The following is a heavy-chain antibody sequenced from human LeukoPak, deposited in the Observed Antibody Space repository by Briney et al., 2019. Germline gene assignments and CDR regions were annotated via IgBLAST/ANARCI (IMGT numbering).Heavy chain of an antibody. Sequence: GGSLTLSCPASGFTFDRYSMNWLRQAPGRGLEWVSTSNGNGYSTLYPDSVKGRFTIPRNNSSNTLYLQMNALRADGASVYGCARVLLWFGESSVGWGQGSLLTVSS. CDR3: ARVLLWFGESSVG. J-gene: IGHJ4*02. D-gene: IGHD3-10*01. V-gene: IGHV3-23*01. CDR2: SNGNGYST. CDR1: GFTFDRYS.